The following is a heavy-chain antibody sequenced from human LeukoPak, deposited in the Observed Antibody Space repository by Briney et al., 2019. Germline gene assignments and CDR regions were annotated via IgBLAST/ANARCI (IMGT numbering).Heavy chain of an antibody. V-gene: IGHV3-30-3*01. CDR2: ISYDGSNS. D-gene: IGHD2-15*01. Sequence: GGSLRLSCAASGFTFSSYAMHWVRQAPGKGLEWVAVISYDGSNSYYADSVRGRFTITRDNSKNTLYLQMHSVRAEDAAVYYCARDCGGGSCYGPYDAFDIWGQGTMVTVSS. CDR1: GFTFSSYA. CDR3: ARDCGGGSCYGPYDAFDI. J-gene: IGHJ3*02.